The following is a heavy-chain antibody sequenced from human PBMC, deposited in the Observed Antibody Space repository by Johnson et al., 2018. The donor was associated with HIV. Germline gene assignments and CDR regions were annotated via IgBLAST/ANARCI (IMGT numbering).Heavy chain of an antibody. Sequence: VQLVESGGGLVQPGGSLRLSCAASGFTFGSYDMHWVRQAPGKGLEWVSYISSSGSTIYYADSVKGRFTISRDNAKNSLSLQMTSLRAEDTALYYCAKDRSTGWYPAFDIWGQGTMVTVSS. CDR2: ISSSGSTI. CDR3: AKDRSTGWYPAFDI. D-gene: IGHD6-19*01. J-gene: IGHJ3*02. V-gene: IGHV3-48*03. CDR1: GFTFGSYD.